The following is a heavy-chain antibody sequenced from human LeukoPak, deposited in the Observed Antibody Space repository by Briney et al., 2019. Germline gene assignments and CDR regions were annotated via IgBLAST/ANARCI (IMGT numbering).Heavy chain of an antibody. J-gene: IGHJ4*02. Sequence: SETLSLTCTVSGGSISSYYWSWIRQPPGKGLEWIGYIYYSGSTNYNPSLKSRATISVDTSKNQFSLKLSSVTAADTAVYYCASIAVAGYYFDYWGQGALVTVSS. D-gene: IGHD6-19*01. CDR2: IYYSGST. CDR1: GGSISSYY. V-gene: IGHV4-59*01. CDR3: ASIAVAGYYFDY.